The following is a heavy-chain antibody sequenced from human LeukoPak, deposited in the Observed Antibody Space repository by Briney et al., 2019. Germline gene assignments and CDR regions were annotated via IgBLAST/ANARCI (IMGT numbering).Heavy chain of an antibody. CDR3: ARLVSSIVAADSYDY. CDR1: GFTFSNYW. D-gene: IGHD6-13*01. Sequence: GGSLRLSCAASGFTFSNYWMSWVRQAPGKGLEWVANIKQDGSEKYYVDSVKGRFTISRDNAKKSLYLQMNSLRAEDTAVYYCARLVSSIVAADSYDYWGQGTLVTVSS. CDR2: IKQDGSEK. V-gene: IGHV3-7*01. J-gene: IGHJ4*02.